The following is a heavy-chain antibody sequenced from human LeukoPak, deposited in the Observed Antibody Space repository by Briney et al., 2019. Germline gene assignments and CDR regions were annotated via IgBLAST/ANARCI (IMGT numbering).Heavy chain of an antibody. CDR3: ARASYDSSGYQFVDY. CDR2: IYSGGST. CDR1: GFTVSSNY. J-gene: IGHJ4*02. V-gene: IGHV3-53*01. D-gene: IGHD3-22*01. Sequence: RPGGSLRLSCAASGFTVSSNYMSWVRQAPGKGLEWVSVIYSGGSTYYADSVRGRFTISRDNSKNTLYLQMNSLRAEDTAVYYCARASYDSSGYQFVDYWGQGTLVTVSS.